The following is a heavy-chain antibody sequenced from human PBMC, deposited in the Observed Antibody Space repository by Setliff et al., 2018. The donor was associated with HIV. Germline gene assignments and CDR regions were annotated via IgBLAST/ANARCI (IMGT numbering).Heavy chain of an antibody. V-gene: IGHV1-18*01. J-gene: IGHJ4*02. CDR1: GYNFGFYG. D-gene: IGHD5-12*01. CDR3: VRDEKRAAGGSMYYFDY. CDR2: VNEDNGDR. Sequence: ASVKVSCKASGYNFGFYGISWVRQAPGQGLEWMGWVNEDNGDRNFAPSVQGRIALTTDTSTNTAYVELTNLRSDDTALYFCVRDEKRAAGGSMYYFDYWGQGTLGTVS.